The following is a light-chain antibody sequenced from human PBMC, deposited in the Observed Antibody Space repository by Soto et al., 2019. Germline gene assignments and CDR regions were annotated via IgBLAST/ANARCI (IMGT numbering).Light chain of an antibody. V-gene: IGKV1-5*01. CDR1: QSIISW. Sequence: SQITQVPSTLSASVGDGVTMTWRASQSIISWVAWDQQKPGKAPKLLMYAASTLQGAVPPSFSGSGCGTAFPPTTSSLQPEDFATYYCQQLSSYPITFGQGTKVDIK. J-gene: IGKJ1*01. CDR3: QQLSSYPIT. CDR2: AAS.